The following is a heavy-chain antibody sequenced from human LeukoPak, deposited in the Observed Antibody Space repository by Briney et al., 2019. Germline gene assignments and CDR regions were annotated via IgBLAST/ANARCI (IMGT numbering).Heavy chain of an antibody. CDR1: GYTFTSYG. D-gene: IGHD5-12*01. Sequence: ASVKVSCKASGYTFTSYGISWVRQAPGQGLEWMGWSSAYNGNTNYAQKLQGRVTMTTDTSTSTAYMELRSLRSDDTAVYYCARDIKWISGVIGGDYWGQGTLVTVSS. J-gene: IGHJ4*02. CDR3: ARDIKWISGVIGGDY. V-gene: IGHV1-18*01. CDR2: SSAYNGNT.